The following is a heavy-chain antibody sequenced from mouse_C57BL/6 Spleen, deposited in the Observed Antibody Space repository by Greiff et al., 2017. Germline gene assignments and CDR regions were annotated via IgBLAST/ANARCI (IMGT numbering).Heavy chain of an antibody. Sequence: EVKLVESGGGLVKPGGSLKLSCAASGFTFSSYAMSWVRQTPEKRLEWVATISDGGSYTYYPDNVKGRFTISRDNAKNNLYLQMSHLKSEDTAMYYGARDHYGSSAGYFDVWGTGTTVTVSS. CDR2: ISDGGSYT. J-gene: IGHJ1*03. CDR1: GFTFSSYA. D-gene: IGHD1-1*01. V-gene: IGHV5-4*01. CDR3: ARDHYGSSAGYFDV.